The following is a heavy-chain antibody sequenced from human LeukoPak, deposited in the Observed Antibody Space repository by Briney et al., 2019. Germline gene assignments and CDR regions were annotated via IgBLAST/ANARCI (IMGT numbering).Heavy chain of an antibody. CDR1: GYTFTGYY. V-gene: IGHV1-2*02. D-gene: IGHD3-3*01. CDR2: INPNSGGT. CDR3: ARDSYDFWSGYPPPAYYYYMDV. J-gene: IGHJ6*03. Sequence: ASVKVSCKASGYTFTGYYMHWVRQAPGQGLEWMGWINPNSGGTNYAQKSQGRVTMTRDTSISTAYMELSRLRSDDTAVYYCARDSYDFWSGYPPPAYYYYMDVWGKGTTVTVSS.